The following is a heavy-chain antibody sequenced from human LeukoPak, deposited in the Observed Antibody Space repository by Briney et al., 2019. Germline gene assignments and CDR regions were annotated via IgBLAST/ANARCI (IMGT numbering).Heavy chain of an antibody. Sequence: GGSLRLSCAASGFTFSTYAMSWVRQAPGKGLEWVSVISGSGGDTLYADSVKGRFTISRDNSKNSLYLQMNSLRAEDTAVYYCARVGESTGDYWGQGTLVTVSS. CDR1: GFTFSTYA. J-gene: IGHJ4*02. V-gene: IGHV3-23*01. CDR3: ARVGESTGDY. CDR2: ISGSGGDT. D-gene: IGHD4-17*01.